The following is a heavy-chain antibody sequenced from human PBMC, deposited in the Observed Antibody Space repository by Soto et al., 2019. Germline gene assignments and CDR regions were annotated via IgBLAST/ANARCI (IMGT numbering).Heavy chain of an antibody. CDR1: GGSISSGGYY. V-gene: IGHV4-31*03. CDR3: ARDNLDIVVVPADSESPSWGMDV. Sequence: SETLSLTCTVSGGSISSGGYYWSWIRQHPGKGLEWIGYIYYSGSTYYNPSLKSRVTISVDTSKNQFSLKLSSVTAADTAVYYCARDNLDIVVVPADSESPSWGMDVWGKGTTVTVFS. CDR2: IYYSGST. J-gene: IGHJ6*03. D-gene: IGHD2-2*03.